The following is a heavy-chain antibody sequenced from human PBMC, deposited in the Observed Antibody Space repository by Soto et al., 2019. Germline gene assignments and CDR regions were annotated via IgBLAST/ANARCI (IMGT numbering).Heavy chain of an antibody. Sequence: GGSLRLSCAASGFTFSGYSMNWVRQAPGKGLDWVSYISGSSTTKYYADSVKGRFTISRDNSKNTLYLQMNSLRAEDTAVYYCATSGIAVATWGQGTLVTVSS. D-gene: IGHD6-19*01. J-gene: IGHJ5*02. CDR3: ATSGIAVAT. CDR2: ISGSSTTK. CDR1: GFTFSGYS. V-gene: IGHV3-48*01.